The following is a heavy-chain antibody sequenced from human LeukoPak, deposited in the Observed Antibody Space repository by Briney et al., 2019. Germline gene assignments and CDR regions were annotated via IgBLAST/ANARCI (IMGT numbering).Heavy chain of an antibody. V-gene: IGHV4-59*01. CDR3: ARDSGSGWYPAYDY. J-gene: IGHJ4*02. D-gene: IGHD6-19*01. CDR1: GGSISSYY. Sequence: PSETLSLTCTVSGGSISSYYWSWIRQPPGEGLEWIGYIYYSGSTNYNPSLKSRVTISVDTSKNQFSLKLSSVTAADTAVYYCARDSGSGWYPAYDYWGQGTLVTVSS. CDR2: IYYSGST.